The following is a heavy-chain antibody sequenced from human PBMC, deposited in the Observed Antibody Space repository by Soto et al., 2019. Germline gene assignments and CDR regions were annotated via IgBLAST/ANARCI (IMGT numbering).Heavy chain of an antibody. CDR2: NSPSNGNT. CDR1: GYNFLNYG. V-gene: IGHV1-18*01. D-gene: IGHD3-3*01. CDR3: ARELVTIFGVLTDF. J-gene: IGHJ4*02. Sequence: QVQLVQSGPEVRKPGASVKVSCKTSGYNFLNYGIAWVRQAPGQGPEYMGWNSPSNGNTNYAQNFQGRVTMTTDTSTGTAYMELRSLTSYDSAVYYCARELVTIFGVLTDFWGQGTLVTVSS.